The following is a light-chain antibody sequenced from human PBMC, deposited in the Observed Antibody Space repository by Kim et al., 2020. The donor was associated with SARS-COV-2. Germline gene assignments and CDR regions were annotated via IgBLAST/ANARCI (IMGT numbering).Light chain of an antibody. CDR2: GTS. Sequence: EIVLTQSPGTLSLSPGERATLSCGASQSVAPNHLAWFQQKPGQAPRLLIYGTSSRATGIPDRFSASESGTDFTLTISRLEPEDFAVYFCQQYDRPPYTFGQGTKLEI. CDR3: QQYDRPPYT. J-gene: IGKJ2*01. V-gene: IGKV3-20*01. CDR1: QSVAPNH.